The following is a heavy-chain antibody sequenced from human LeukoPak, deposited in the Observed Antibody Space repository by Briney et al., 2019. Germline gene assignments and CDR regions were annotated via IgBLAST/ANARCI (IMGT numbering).Heavy chain of an antibody. D-gene: IGHD3-16*02. CDR1: GFSFSDHY. J-gene: IGHJ6*02. Sequence: GGSLRLSCAASGFSFSDHYMDWLRQAPGQGREWVGRSRDKRNGYRTEYAASVKGRLIISRDDSKNSLNLQMNSLKTEDTAVYYCVPGLRSFYSGMDVWGQGTTVTVSS. CDR3: VPGLRSFYSGMDV. V-gene: IGHV3-72*01. CDR2: SRDKRNGYRT.